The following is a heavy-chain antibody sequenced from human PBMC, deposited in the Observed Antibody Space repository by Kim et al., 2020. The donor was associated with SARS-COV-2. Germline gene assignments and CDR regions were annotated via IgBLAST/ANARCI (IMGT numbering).Heavy chain of an antibody. CDR3: TISGVG. D-gene: IGHD6-25*01. J-gene: IGHJ4*02. Sequence: ANSYATAYAASVKGRFTISRDDSKNTAYLQMNSLKTEDTAVYYCTISGVGWGQGTLVTVSS. V-gene: IGHV3-73*01. CDR2: ANSYAT.